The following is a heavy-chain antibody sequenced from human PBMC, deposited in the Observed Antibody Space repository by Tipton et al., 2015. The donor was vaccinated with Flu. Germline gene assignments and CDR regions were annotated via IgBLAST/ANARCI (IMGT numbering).Heavy chain of an antibody. D-gene: IGHD5-18*01. J-gene: IGHJ4*02. CDR3: AGYSYGSGFDY. CDR2: IHKTGTI. Sequence: TLSLTCTVSGGSIGSYYWNWIRQPPERGLEWIGNIHKTGTIYFNTSLTGRVSISVDTSKNQFSLRLTSVTAADTAVYYCAGYSYGSGFDYWGQGTLVTVSS. V-gene: IGHV4-59*12. CDR1: GGSIGSYY.